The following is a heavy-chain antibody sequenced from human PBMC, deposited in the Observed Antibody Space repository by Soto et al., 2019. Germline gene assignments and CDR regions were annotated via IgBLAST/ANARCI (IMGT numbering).Heavy chain of an antibody. D-gene: IGHD2-8*02. CDR3: ATDTYCPATCYRGHGN. CDR1: GFTFSSYD. Sequence: PGGSLRLSCAASGFTFSSYDMHWVRQATGKGLEWVSAIGTAGDTYYPGSVKGRFTISRENASNLLYLQMNNLRVEDMAIYYCATDTYCPATCYRGHGNWGQGTLVTVSS. V-gene: IGHV3-13*01. J-gene: IGHJ4*02. CDR2: IGTAGDT.